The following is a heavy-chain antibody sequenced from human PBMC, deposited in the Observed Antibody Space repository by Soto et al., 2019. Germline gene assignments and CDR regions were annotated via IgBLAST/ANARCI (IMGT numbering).Heavy chain of an antibody. D-gene: IGHD4-17*01. CDR2: INHSGST. J-gene: IGHJ4*02. Sequence: SETLSLTCAVYGGSFSGYYWSWIRQPPGKGLEWIGEINHSGSTNYNPSLKSRVTISVDTSKNQFSLKLSSVTAADTAVYYCAVLTTVTTDYWGQGTPVTVSS. CDR3: AVLTTVTTDY. CDR1: GGSFSGYY. V-gene: IGHV4-34*01.